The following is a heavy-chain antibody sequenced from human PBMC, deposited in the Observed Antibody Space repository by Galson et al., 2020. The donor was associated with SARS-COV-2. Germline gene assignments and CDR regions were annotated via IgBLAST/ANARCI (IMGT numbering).Heavy chain of an antibody. CDR2: ISSDGSNS. D-gene: IGHD1-26*01. V-gene: IGHV3-30*04. CDR3: ARGGEWELPYYFDY. J-gene: IGHJ4*02. CDR1: GFTFSNYV. Sequence: GGSLRLSCAASGFTFSNYVMHWVRQAPGKGPEWVAVISSDGSNSFYADSLKGRFTISRDHSKSTLYLQMNSLRAEDTAVYYCARGGEWELPYYFDYWGQGTLVTVSS.